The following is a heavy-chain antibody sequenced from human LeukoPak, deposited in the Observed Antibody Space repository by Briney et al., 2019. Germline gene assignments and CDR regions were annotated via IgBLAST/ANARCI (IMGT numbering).Heavy chain of an antibody. D-gene: IGHD6-19*01. Sequence: SETLSLTCAVSGNSISSGYYWGWIRPSPGKGLEWIGSTFHSGTTYYNPSLKSRVTISVDTSKNQFSLKLSSVTAADTAVYYCANQYSSGWFYFDYWGQGTLVTVSS. CDR2: TFHSGTT. V-gene: IGHV4-38-2*01. CDR3: ANQYSSGWFYFDY. CDR1: GNSISSGYY. J-gene: IGHJ4*02.